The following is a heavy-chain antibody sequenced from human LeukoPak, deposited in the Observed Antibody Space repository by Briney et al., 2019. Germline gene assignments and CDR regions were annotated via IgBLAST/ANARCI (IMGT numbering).Heavy chain of an antibody. D-gene: IGHD3-3*01. J-gene: IGHJ4*02. CDR1: GYTLTELS. CDR2: FDPEDGET. CDR3: ATAWGVVTPYYFDY. Sequence: ASVKVSCKVSGYTLTELSMHWVRQAPGKGREWMGGFDPEDGETIYAQKFQGRVTMTEDTSTDTAYMELSSLRSEDTAVYYCATAWGVVTPYYFDYWGQGTLVTVSS. V-gene: IGHV1-24*01.